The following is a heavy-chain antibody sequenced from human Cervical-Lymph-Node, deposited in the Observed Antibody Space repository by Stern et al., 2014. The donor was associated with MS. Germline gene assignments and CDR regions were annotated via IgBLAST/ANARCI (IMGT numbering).Heavy chain of an antibody. Sequence: EQLVESGAEVRKPGASVKVSCKTSGNTFTSYDINWVRQAPGQGLEWMGYINPNNSDTGYAQKFQGRVASTRKNSISAAYMELSSLRSEDTAVYFCARGYGEYYYGMDVWGQGTTVTVPS. J-gene: IGHJ6*02. CDR2: INPNNSDT. V-gene: IGHV1-8*01. D-gene: IGHD4-17*01. CDR1: GNTFTSYD. CDR3: ARGYGEYYYGMDV.